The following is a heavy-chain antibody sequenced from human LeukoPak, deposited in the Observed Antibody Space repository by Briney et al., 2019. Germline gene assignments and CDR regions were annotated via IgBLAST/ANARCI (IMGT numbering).Heavy chain of an antibody. J-gene: IGHJ5*02. CDR2: ISGSGGST. Sequence: KSGGSLRLSCAASGFTFSSYAMSWVRQAPGKGLEWVSAISGSGGSTYYADSVKGRFTISRDNSQNTLYLQMNSLRAEDTAVYYCAKVVPNLPLVGPTGPTESWGQGTLVTVSS. CDR1: GFTFSSYA. D-gene: IGHD1-26*01. V-gene: IGHV3-23*01. CDR3: AKVVPNLPLVGPTGPTES.